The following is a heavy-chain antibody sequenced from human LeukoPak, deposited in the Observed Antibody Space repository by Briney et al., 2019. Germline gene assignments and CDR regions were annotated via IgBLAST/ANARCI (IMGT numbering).Heavy chain of an antibody. Sequence: GGSLRLSCAASGFTFSIYAMNWVRQAPGKGLEWVSGISDSGGSTYYADSVKGRFTISRDNSKNTLYLQMNSLTVADTAVYYCAREYKHDNWIFEHWGQGTLVTVSS. V-gene: IGHV3-23*01. CDR1: GFTFSIYA. CDR3: AREYKHDNWIFEH. J-gene: IGHJ4*02. D-gene: IGHD1-20*01. CDR2: ISDSGGST.